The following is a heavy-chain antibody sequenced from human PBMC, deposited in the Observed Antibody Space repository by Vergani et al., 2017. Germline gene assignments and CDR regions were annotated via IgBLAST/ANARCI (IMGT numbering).Heavy chain of an antibody. CDR1: GYSFTSYW. J-gene: IGHJ5*02. D-gene: IGHD2-15*01. V-gene: IGHV5-51*01. CDR3: ARQARYCSGGSCYYWFDP. CDR2: IYPGDSDT. Sequence: EVQLVQSGAEVKKPGESLKISCKGSGYSFTSYWNGWVRQMPGKGLGWMGIIYPGDSDTRYRPSFQGQVTISADKSISTAYLQWSSLKASDTDMYYCARQARYCSGGSCYYWFDPWGQGTLVTVSS.